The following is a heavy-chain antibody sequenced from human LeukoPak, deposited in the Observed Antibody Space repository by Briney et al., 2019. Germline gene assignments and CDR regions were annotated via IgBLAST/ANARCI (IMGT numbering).Heavy chain of an antibody. CDR2: ISYDGSNK. CDR1: GFTFSSYS. Sequence: PGGSLRLSCAASGFTFSSYSMSWVRQAPGKGLEWVAGISYDGSNKYYADSVKGRFTISRDNSKNTLYLQMNSLRAEDTAVYYCARESYYDRSGYPQPVDYWGQGTLVT. CDR3: ARESYYDRSGYPQPVDY. V-gene: IGHV3-30-3*01. D-gene: IGHD3-22*01. J-gene: IGHJ4*02.